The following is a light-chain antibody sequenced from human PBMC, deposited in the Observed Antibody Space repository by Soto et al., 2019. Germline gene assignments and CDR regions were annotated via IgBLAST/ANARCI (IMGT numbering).Light chain of an antibody. V-gene: IGKV4-1*01. CDR3: QQYYSTPFT. J-gene: IGKJ3*01. CDR2: WAS. Sequence: DIVMTQSPDSLAVSLGERATINCKSSQSVLYSSNNKNYLAWYQQKPGQPPKLLIYWASTRESGVPDRFSGSGSGTDYTLTISSQQAEDVAVYYCQQYYSTPFTFGPGTKVD. CDR1: QSVLYSSNNKNY.